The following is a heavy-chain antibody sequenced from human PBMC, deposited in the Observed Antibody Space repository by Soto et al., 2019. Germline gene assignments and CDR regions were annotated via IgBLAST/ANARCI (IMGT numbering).Heavy chain of an antibody. CDR2: IGTAGDT. CDR3: ARGKRRGPYGPAFSGMDV. D-gene: IGHD3-16*01. Sequence: EVQLVESGGGLVQPGGSLRLSCAASGFTFSSYDMHWVRQATGKGLEWVSAIGTAGDTYYPGSVKGRFTISRENAKNSLYLQMNSLRAGDTAVYYCARGKRRGPYGPAFSGMDVWGQGITVTVSS. CDR1: GFTFSSYD. J-gene: IGHJ6*02. V-gene: IGHV3-13*01.